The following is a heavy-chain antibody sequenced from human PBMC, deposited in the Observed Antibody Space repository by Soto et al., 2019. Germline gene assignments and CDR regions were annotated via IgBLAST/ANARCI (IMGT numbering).Heavy chain of an antibody. CDR2: IYYSGNT. J-gene: IGHJ4*02. V-gene: IGHV4-39*01. CDR3: AILKGYYDRSGYYFDY. CDR1: GGSISSSSYY. D-gene: IGHD3-22*01. Sequence: PSETLSLTSTVSGGSISSSSYYWGWIRQPPGKGLDWIGSIYYSGNTYYKPSLKSRVTISVDTSKNQFSLKLSSVTAADTAVYYCAILKGYYDRSGYYFDYWGQGTLVTVST.